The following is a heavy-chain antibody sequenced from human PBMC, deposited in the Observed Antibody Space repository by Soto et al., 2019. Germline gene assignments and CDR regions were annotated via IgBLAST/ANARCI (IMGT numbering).Heavy chain of an antibody. Sequence: QVQLQESGPGLVKPSQTLSLTCTVSGGSISSGGYWTWIRQHPGKGLEWIGYIYYSGSTYYNPSLKSRVTLSVDTSKNQFSLKLRSVTAADTAVYYCARSGTGSCSGGSCYSTVDYWGQGTLVTVSS. V-gene: IGHV4-31*03. CDR1: GGSISSGGY. CDR3: ARSGTGSCSGGSCYSTVDY. J-gene: IGHJ4*02. D-gene: IGHD2-15*01. CDR2: IYYSGST.